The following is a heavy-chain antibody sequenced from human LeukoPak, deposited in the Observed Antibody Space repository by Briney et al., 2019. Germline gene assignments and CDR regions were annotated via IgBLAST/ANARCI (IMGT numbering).Heavy chain of an antibody. CDR1: GGTFSSYA. V-gene: IGHV1-69*05. Sequence: SVKVSCKASGGTFSSYAISWVRQAPAQGLEWMGRIIPIFGTAHYAQKFQGRVTITTDESTSTAYMELSSLRSEDTAVYYCARSVSVGDTAIVLWGQGTLVTVSS. D-gene: IGHD5-18*01. J-gene: IGHJ4*02. CDR3: ARSVSVGDTAIVL. CDR2: IIPIFGTA.